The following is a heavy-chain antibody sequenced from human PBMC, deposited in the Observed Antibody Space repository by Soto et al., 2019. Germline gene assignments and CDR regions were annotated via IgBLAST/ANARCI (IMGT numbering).Heavy chain of an antibody. D-gene: IGHD2-8*01. V-gene: IGHV3-21*01. J-gene: IGHJ6*02. CDR1: GFTFSSYS. CDR3: ARVGADIVLRVYAIPSNGMDV. CDR2: ISSSSSYI. Sequence: EVQLVESGGGLAKPGGSLRLSCAASGFTFSSYSMNWVRQAPGKGLEWVSSISSSSSYIYYADSVKGRFTISRDNAKNSLNLQMNSLRAEEAAVYYCARVGADIVLRVYAIPSNGMDVWGQGTTVTVS.